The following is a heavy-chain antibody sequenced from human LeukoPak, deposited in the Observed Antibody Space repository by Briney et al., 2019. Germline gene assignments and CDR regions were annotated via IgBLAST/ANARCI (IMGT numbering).Heavy chain of an antibody. Sequence: SETLSLTCTVSGGSISSGGYYWSWIRQPPGKGLEWIGYIYHSGSTYYNPSLKSRVTISVDRSKNQFSLKLSSVTAADTAVYYCASLSLRWPDYWGQGTLVTVSS. D-gene: IGHD4-23*01. CDR1: GGSISSGGYY. CDR3: ASLSLRWPDY. J-gene: IGHJ4*02. CDR2: IYHSGST. V-gene: IGHV4-30-2*01.